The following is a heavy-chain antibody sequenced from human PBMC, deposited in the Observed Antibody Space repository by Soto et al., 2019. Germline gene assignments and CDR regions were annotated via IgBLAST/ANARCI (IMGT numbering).Heavy chain of an antibody. CDR3: ARSRTSDTSNYYYYFDY. CDR2: IYSSGST. V-gene: IGHV4-4*07. Sequence: SETLSLTCTVSGGSISSYYWNWVRQPAGEGLEWIGRIYSSGSTNYNPSLKSRVTMSVDTSKNQFSLKLSSVTAADTAVYYCARSRTSDTSNYYYYFDYWGQGTLVTVSS. D-gene: IGHD3-22*01. CDR1: GGSISSYY. J-gene: IGHJ4*02.